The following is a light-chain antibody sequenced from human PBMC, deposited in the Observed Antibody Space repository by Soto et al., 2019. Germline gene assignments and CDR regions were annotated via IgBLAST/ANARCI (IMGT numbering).Light chain of an antibody. CDR1: QSISTW. V-gene: IGKV1-5*03. J-gene: IGKJ1*01. Sequence: IQMTQSPSTLSASVGDRVTFTCRASQSISTWLAWYQQKPGKAPKLLIYKASTLGVGGSSRFSGRGSGTEFTLSIYIRQPADFATYYCLLYNSCPWTFVQGT. CDR2: KAS. CDR3: LLYNSCPWT.